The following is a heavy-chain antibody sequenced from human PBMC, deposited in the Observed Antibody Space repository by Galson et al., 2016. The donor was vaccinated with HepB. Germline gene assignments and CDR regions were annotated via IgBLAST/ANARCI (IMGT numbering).Heavy chain of an antibody. J-gene: IGHJ5*02. V-gene: IGHV4-39*01. CDR2: ISHSGNS. D-gene: IGHD3-22*01. CDR3: ARLKVYGSTGGWFDP. CDR1: GDSIRLSIYY. Sequence: SETLSLTCTVSGDSIRLSIYYWGWLRQPPGKGLEWIGSISHSGNSLYNPSLRGRVAIFVDTAKKHFSLKLSALTAADTAVYYCARLKVYGSTGGWFDPWGQGTLVTVSS.